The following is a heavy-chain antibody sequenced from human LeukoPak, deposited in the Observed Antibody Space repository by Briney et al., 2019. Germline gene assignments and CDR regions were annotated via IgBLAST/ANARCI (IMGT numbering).Heavy chain of an antibody. CDR1: GGSISSYY. CDR3: ARGTGGGRAYWFDP. D-gene: IGHD1-26*01. J-gene: IGHJ5*02. CDR2: IYYSGST. Sequence: SETLSLTCTVSGGSISSYYWGWIRQPPGKGLEWIGYIYYSGSTNYNPSLKSRVTISVDTSKNQFSLKLSSVTAADTAVYYCARGTGGGRAYWFDPWGQGTLVTVSS. V-gene: IGHV4-59*01.